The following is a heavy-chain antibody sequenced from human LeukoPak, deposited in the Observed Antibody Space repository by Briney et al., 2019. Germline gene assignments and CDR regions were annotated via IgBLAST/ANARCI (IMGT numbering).Heavy chain of an antibody. V-gene: IGHV3-23*01. Sequence: PGGSLRLSCAASGFTFSSYAMSWVRQAPGKGLEWVSAISGSGGSTYYADSVKGRFTISRDNSKDTLYLQMNSLRAEDTAVYYCAKWSGSEVYYYGMDVWGHGTTVTVSS. J-gene: IGHJ6*02. D-gene: IGHD3-3*01. CDR1: GFTFSSYA. CDR2: ISGSGGST. CDR3: AKWSGSEVYYYGMDV.